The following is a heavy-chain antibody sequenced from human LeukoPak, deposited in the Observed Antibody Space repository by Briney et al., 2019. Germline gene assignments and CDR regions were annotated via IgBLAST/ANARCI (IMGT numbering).Heavy chain of an antibody. CDR2: IYHSGST. Sequence: AETLSLTCTVSGYSISSGYYWGWIRQPPGKGLEWIGSIYHSGSTYYNPSLKSRVTISVDTSKNQFSLKLSSVTAADTAVYYCASQFPYREYFQHWGQGTLVTVSS. D-gene: IGHD2-2*01. CDR3: ASQFPYREYFQH. J-gene: IGHJ1*01. CDR1: GYSISSGYY. V-gene: IGHV4-38-2*02.